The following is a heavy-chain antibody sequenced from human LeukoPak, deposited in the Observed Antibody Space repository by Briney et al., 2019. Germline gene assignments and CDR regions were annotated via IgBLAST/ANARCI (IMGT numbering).Heavy chain of an antibody. V-gene: IGHV1-2*02. CDR3: ARTTSPHEIEYFKH. J-gene: IGHJ1*01. Sequence: ASVKVSCKASGYTFTGYYIHWVRQAPGQGLEWMGWINPHSSGTKYIQKFQGRVTMTRDTSISTAYMDLSRLRSDDTAVYYCARTTSPHEIEYFKHWGQGTLVTVSS. CDR2: INPHSSGT. D-gene: IGHD1-26*01. CDR1: GYTFTGYY.